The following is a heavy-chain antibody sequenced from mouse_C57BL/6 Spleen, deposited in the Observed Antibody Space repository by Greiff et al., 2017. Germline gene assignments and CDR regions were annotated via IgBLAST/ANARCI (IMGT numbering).Heavy chain of an antibody. CDR1: GYTFTSYW. J-gene: IGHJ4*01. Sequence: QVQLKQPGTELVKPGASVKLSCKASGYTFTSYWMHWVKQRPGQGLEWIGNINPSNGGTNYNEKFKSKATLTVDKSSSTAYMQLSSLTSEDSAVYYCARELAYYYGSSSYYYAMDYWGQGTSVTVSS. V-gene: IGHV1-53*01. D-gene: IGHD1-1*01. CDR2: INPSNGGT. CDR3: ARELAYYYGSSSYYYAMDY.